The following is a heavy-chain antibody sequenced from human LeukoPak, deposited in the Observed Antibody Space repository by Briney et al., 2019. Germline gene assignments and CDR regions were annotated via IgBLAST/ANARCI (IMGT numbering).Heavy chain of an antibody. CDR2: ISYDGSNK. V-gene: IGHV3-30-3*01. CDR1: GFTFSSYA. J-gene: IGHJ4*02. Sequence: GGSLRLSCAASGFTFSSYAMHWVRQAPGKGLEWVAVISYDGSNKYYADSVKGRFTISRDNSKNTLYLQMNSLRADDTAVYFCTWGGSGYYAYWGQGMLVTVSS. D-gene: IGHD3-3*01. CDR3: TWGGSGYYAY.